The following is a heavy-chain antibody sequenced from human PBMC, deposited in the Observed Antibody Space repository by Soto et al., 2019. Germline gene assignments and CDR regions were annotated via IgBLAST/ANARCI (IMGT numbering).Heavy chain of an antibody. CDR2: ISSSGSTI. CDR3: AREGKHRDPFDY. V-gene: IGHV3-48*03. Sequence: PGGSLRLSCAASGFTFSSYEMNWVRQAPGKGLEWVSYISSSGSTIYYADSVKGRFTISRDNAKSSLYLQMNSLRAEDTAVYYCAREGKHRDPFDYWGQGTLVTVSS. J-gene: IGHJ4*02. D-gene: IGHD2-21*01. CDR1: GFTFSSYE.